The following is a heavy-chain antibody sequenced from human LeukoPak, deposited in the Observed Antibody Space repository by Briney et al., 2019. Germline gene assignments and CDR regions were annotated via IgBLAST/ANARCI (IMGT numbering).Heavy chain of an antibody. CDR3: VRDPHYDILADPGDI. V-gene: IGHV1-2*02. CDR2: INPNSGGT. Sequence: ASVKVSCKASGYTFTGYYMHWVRQAPGQGLEWMGWINPNSGGTNYAQKFQGRVTMTRDTSISTAYMELRSLRYDDTAVYYCVRDPHYDILADPGDIWGQGTMVTVFS. J-gene: IGHJ3*02. D-gene: IGHD3-9*01. CDR1: GYTFTGYY.